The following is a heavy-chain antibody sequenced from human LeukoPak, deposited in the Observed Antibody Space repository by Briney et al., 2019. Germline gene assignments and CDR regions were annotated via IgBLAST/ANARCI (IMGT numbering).Heavy chain of an antibody. J-gene: IGHJ4*02. CDR1: GFTFSSYA. V-gene: IGHV3-30-3*01. CDR2: ISYDGSNK. CDR3: ARDATVVVAALNYFDY. D-gene: IGHD2-15*01. Sequence: GGALRLSCAASGFTFSSYAMHWVRQAPGKGREWVADISYDGSNKYYADSVKGRFTISRDNSKNTLYLQMNSLRAEDTAVYYCARDATVVVAALNYFDYWGQGTLVTVSS.